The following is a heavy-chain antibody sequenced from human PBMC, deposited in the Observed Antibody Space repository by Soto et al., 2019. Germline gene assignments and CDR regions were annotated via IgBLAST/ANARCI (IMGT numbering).Heavy chain of an antibody. Sequence: GASVKVSCKASGGSFSSLVISWLRQAPGQGPEWMGGINPMLGVANFAQKFQDRVTITADESTTTAYMELSSLRSEDTAVYYCARVPVGSSWNYYYYGMDVWGQGTTVTVSS. V-gene: IGHV1-69*10. CDR2: INPMLGVA. J-gene: IGHJ6*02. D-gene: IGHD6-13*01. CDR1: GGSFSSLV. CDR3: ARVPVGSSWNYYYYGMDV.